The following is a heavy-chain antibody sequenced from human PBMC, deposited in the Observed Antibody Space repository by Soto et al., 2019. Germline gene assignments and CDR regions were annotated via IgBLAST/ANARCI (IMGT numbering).Heavy chain of an antibody. J-gene: IGHJ4*02. CDR2: INAGNGNT. Sequence: QVQLVQSGAEVKKPGASVKVSCKASGYTFTSYAMHWVRQAPGQRLEWMGWINAGNGNTKYSQKFQGRVTITRDTSASTAYMELSSLRSEDTAVYYCERVFGGWYYFDYWGQVILVTVSS. V-gene: IGHV1-3*01. CDR3: ERVFGGWYYFDY. D-gene: IGHD6-19*01. CDR1: GYTFTSYA.